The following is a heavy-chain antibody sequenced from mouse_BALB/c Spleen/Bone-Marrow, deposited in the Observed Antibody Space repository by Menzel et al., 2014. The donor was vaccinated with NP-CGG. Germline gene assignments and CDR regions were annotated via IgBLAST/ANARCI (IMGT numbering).Heavy chain of an antibody. CDR2: IRNKANGYTT. CDR3: ARYDGYSDNAMDY. J-gene: IGHJ4*01. V-gene: IGHV7-3*02. Sequence: EVKLQESGGGLVQPGSSLRLSSATSGFTFTDYYMNWVRPPPGKALEWLGFIRNKANGYTTEFSASVKGRFTISRDNSQSILYLQMDTLRAEDSATYHCARYDGYSDNAMDYWGQGTSVTVSS. D-gene: IGHD2-3*01. CDR1: GFTFTDYY.